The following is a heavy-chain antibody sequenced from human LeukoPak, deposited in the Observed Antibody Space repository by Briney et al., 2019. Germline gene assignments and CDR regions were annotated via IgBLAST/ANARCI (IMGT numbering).Heavy chain of an antibody. CDR1: GFTFSDYY. CDR2: ISSSGSTI. D-gene: IGHD2-21*02. CDR3: ARGYCGGDCYSSFDY. Sequence: GGSLRLSCAASGFTFSDYYMSWIRQAPGKGLEWVSYISSSGSTIYYADSVKGRFTISRDNAKNSLYLQMNSLRAVDTAVYYCARGYCGGDCYSSFDYWGQGTLVTVSS. V-gene: IGHV3-11*01. J-gene: IGHJ4*02.